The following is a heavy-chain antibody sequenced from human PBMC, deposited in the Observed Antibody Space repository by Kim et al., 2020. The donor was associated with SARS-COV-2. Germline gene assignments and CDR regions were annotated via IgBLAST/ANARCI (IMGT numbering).Heavy chain of an antibody. V-gene: IGHV3-21*01. CDR3: ARDLNYDDSSGLRFDP. Sequence: GGSLRLSCAASGFTFSSYSMNWVRQAPGKGLEWVSSISSSSSYIYYADSVKGRFTISRDNAKNSLYLQMNSLRAEDTAVYYCARDLNYDDSSGLRFDPWGQGTLVTVSS. D-gene: IGHD3-22*01. CDR1: GFTFSSYS. J-gene: IGHJ5*02. CDR2: ISSSSSYI.